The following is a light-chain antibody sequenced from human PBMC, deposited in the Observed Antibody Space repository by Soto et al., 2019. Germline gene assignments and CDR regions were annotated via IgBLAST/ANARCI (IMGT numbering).Light chain of an antibody. V-gene: IGLV2-14*01. J-gene: IGLJ1*01. Sequence: QSVLTQPASVSGSPGQSITVSCTGTSSDIGGYNYVSWYQQHPGKAPKLMVYEVTNRPSGVSDRFSGSKSGNTASLTISGLQAADEADYYCSLYRSGSILFVFGAGTKVTVL. CDR3: SLYRSGSILFV. CDR1: SSDIGGYNY. CDR2: EVT.